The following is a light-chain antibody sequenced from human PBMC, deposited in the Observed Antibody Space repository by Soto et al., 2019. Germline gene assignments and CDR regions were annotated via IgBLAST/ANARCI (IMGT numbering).Light chain of an antibody. V-gene: IGKV3-20*01. CDR2: GAS. CDR1: QSVSSSY. CDR3: QQYGSSPPSST. J-gene: IGKJ5*01. Sequence: IVLTQSPGTLSLSPGERATLSCRASQSVSSSYLAWYQQKPGQAPRLLIYGASNRATDIPDRFSGRGSGTDFTLTISRLEPEDFAVYYCQQYGSSPPSSTFGQGTRLEIK.